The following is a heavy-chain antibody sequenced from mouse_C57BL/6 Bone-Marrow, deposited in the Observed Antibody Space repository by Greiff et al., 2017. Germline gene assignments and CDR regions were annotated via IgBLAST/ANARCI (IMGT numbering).Heavy chain of an antibody. CDR3: ARHGDGYPFAY. J-gene: IGHJ3*01. D-gene: IGHD2-3*01. Sequence: VKLMESGGDLVKPGGSLKLSCAASGFTFSSYGMSWVRQTPDKRLEWVATISSGGSYTYYPDSVKGRFTISRDNAKNTLYLQMSSLKSEDTAMYYCARHGDGYPFAYWGQGTLVTVSA. V-gene: IGHV5-6*02. CDR1: GFTFSSYG. CDR2: ISSGGSYT.